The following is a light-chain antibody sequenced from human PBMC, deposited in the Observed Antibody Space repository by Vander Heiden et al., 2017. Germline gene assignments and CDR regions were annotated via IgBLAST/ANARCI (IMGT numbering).Light chain of an antibody. CDR2: NNN. CDR3: EAWDDSLNGLHV. J-gene: IGLJ1*01. V-gene: IGLV1-44*01. Sequence: QPVLTQPPSPSGAPGQGVTISCSGSSSNIGTNTVSWYQQLPGTAPRLLIYNNNQRPSGVPDRFSGSKSGTSASLAISGLQSEDEADYYCEAWDDSLNGLHVFGTGTKVTVL. CDR1: SSNIGTNT.